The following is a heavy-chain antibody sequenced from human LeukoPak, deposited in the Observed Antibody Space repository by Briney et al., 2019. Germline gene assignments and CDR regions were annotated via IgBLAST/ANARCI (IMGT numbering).Heavy chain of an antibody. Sequence: GGSLRLSCAASGFIFNTYGMHWVRQAPGKGLEWVAVISYDGSNKYYADSVKGRFTISRDNSKSTLYQQMNSLRAEDTAVYYCARVRAAAVSASYYFDYWGQGTLVTVSS. J-gene: IGHJ4*02. CDR3: ARVRAAAVSASYYFDY. D-gene: IGHD6-13*01. V-gene: IGHV3-30*19. CDR1: GFIFNTYG. CDR2: ISYDGSNK.